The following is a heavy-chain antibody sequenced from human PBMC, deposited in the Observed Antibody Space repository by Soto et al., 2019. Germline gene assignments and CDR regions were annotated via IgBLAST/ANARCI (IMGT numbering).Heavy chain of an antibody. D-gene: IGHD5-18*01. Sequence: SETLSLTCTVSGGSVSSGYNYWSWIRQSPGKGLEWIGYISGSGSTGYNPSLKNRLTMSVDRSKNQFTLRLTSVTAADTAVYFCATESGSTYGYFDYWGQGTQVTVS. V-gene: IGHV4-30-4*01. CDR3: ATESGSTYGYFDY. CDR2: ISGSGST. CDR1: GGSVSSGYNY. J-gene: IGHJ4*02.